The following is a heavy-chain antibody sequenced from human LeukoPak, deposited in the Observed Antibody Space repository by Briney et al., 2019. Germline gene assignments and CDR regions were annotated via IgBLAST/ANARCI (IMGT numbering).Heavy chain of an antibody. J-gene: IGHJ4*02. V-gene: IGHV3-23*01. D-gene: IGHD2-2*01. CDR2: ISGSGGST. Sequence: GGSLRLSCAASGFTFSSYAMSWVRQAPGKGLEWVSAISGSGGSTYYADSVKGRFTISRDNSKNTLYLQMNSLRAEDTAVYYCAKTPLGQLLLMGIIDYWGQGTLVTVSS. CDR3: AKTPLGQLLLMGIIDY. CDR1: GFTFSSYA.